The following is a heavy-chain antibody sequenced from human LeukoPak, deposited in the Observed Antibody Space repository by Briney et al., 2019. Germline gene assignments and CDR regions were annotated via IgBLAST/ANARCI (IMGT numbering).Heavy chain of an antibody. CDR2: ISYRGNT. Sequence: PSETLSLICSVSGGSVSSVGDFWGWIRQPPGKGLEWITSISYRGNTYYNPSLKSRLTISVDATKNQFFLNVTSVTAADTAVYYCAREVGYDFWSGYYPDYWGHGTLVTVSS. CDR3: AREVGYDFWSGYYPDY. J-gene: IGHJ4*01. CDR1: GGSVSSVGDF. V-gene: IGHV4-39*07. D-gene: IGHD3-3*01.